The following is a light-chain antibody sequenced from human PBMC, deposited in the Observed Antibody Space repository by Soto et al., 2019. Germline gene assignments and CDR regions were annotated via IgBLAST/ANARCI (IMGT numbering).Light chain of an antibody. CDR3: AAWDDSLNGLV. J-gene: IGLJ2*01. CDR2: SNN. V-gene: IGLV1-44*01. CDR1: SSNTGSNT. Sequence: QSVLTQPHSASGTTGQRVTISCSGRSSNTGSNTVNWYQQLPGTAPKLLIYSNNQRPSGVPDRFSGSKSGTSASLAISGLQSEDEADYYCAAWDDSLNGLVFGGGTKLTVL.